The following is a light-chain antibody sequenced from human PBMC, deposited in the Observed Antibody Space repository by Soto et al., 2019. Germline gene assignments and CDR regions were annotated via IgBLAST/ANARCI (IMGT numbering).Light chain of an antibody. CDR3: QRSSA. V-gene: IGKV3-20*01. CDR2: DIS. Sequence: EIVLTQSPGTLSLSPGERATLSCRTSQSIDSNYLAWYQQKPGQAPRLLMYDISSRATGIPDRFSGSGSGTDFTLTISRLEPEDFAVYYCQRSSAFGQGTQVEIK. CDR1: QSIDSNY. J-gene: IGKJ1*01.